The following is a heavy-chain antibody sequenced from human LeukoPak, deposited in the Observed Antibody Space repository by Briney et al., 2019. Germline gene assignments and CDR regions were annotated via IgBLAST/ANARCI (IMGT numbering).Heavy chain of an antibody. CDR2: INPSGGST. CDR3: ARGSSSGWYGEYFQH. CDR1: GYSFTSYW. Sequence: GESLKISCKGSGYSFTSYWIGWVRQAPGQGLEWMGIINPSGGSTSYAQKFQGRVTMTRDTSTSTVYMELSSLRSEDTAVYYCARGSSSGWYGEYFQHWGQGTLVTVSS. D-gene: IGHD6-19*01. V-gene: IGHV1-46*01. J-gene: IGHJ1*01.